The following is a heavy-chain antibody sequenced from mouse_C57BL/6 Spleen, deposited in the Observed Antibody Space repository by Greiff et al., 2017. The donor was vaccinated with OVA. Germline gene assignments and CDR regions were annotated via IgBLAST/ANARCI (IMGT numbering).Heavy chain of an antibody. D-gene: IGHD2-5*01. CDR1: GYTFPSYW. V-gene: IGHV1-52*01. CDR3: AHLGSNYEDYYAMDY. Sequence: VQLQQPGAELVRPGSSVKLSCKASGYTFPSYWMHWVKQRPIQGLEWIGNIDPSDSETHYNQKFKDKATLTVDKSSSTAYMQLSSLTSEDSAVYYCAHLGSNYEDYYAMDYWGQGTSVTVSS. CDR2: IDPSDSET. J-gene: IGHJ4*01.